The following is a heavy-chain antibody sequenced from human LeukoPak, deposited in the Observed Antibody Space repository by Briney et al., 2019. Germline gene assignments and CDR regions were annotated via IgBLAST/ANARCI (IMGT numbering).Heavy chain of an antibody. J-gene: IGHJ4*01. CDR2: INPNSGGT. V-gene: IGHV1-2*02. D-gene: IGHD5-12*01. CDR1: GYTXTGYF. CDR3: ARDKGSGYDYYFDY. Sequence: ASVKVSCKASGYTXTGYFMHWVRQAPGQGLEWMGWINPNSGGTNYAQKFQGRVTMTRDTSISTAYMELSRLRSDDTAVYYCARDKGSGYDYYFDYWGQGTLVTVSS.